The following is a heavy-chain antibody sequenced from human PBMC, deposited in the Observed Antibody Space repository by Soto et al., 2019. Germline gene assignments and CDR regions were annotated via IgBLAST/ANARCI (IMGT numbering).Heavy chain of an antibody. CDR2: ITDGGGLT. J-gene: IGHJ4*02. D-gene: IGHD5-12*01. Sequence: EVQLLESGGGLVQPGGSLRLSCATSGFTFSTSAMTWVRQAPGKGLEWVSSITDGGGLTYYADSVEGRCTISRDNTKKTLSLGMSSLKTDDTAVYYCAVGGEVVGTIGQFYWGQGILVTVSS. CDR3: AVGGEVVGTIGQFY. CDR1: GFTFSTSA. V-gene: IGHV3-23*01.